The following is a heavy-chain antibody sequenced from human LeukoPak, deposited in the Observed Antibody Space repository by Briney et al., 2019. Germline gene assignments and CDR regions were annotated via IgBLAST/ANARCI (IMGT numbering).Heavy chain of an antibody. V-gene: IGHV3-21*01. CDR1: GFTFSSYS. Sequence: GGSLRLSCAASGFTFSSYSMNWVRQAPGKGLEWVSSISSSSSYIYCADSVKGRFTISRDNAKNSLYLQMNSLRAEDTAVYYCASATPGVGATTGYWGQGTLVTVSS. D-gene: IGHD1-26*01. J-gene: IGHJ4*02. CDR3: ASATPGVGATTGY. CDR2: ISSSSSYI.